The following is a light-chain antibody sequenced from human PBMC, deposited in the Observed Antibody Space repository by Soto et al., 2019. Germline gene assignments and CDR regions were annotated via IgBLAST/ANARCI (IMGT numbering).Light chain of an antibody. J-gene: IGLJ1*01. CDR1: SSDVGSYNL. CDR3: CSYAGSILYV. CDR2: EGS. Sequence: SALTQPASVSGSPGQSITISCTGTSSDVGSYNLVSWYQQHPGKAPKLMIYEGSKRPSGVSNRFSGSKSGNTASLTISGLQAEDEADYYCCSYAGSILYVFGTGTKLTVL. V-gene: IGLV2-23*01.